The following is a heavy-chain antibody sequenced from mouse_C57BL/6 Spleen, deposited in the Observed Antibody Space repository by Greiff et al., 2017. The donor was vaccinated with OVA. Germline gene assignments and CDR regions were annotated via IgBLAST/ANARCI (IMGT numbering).Heavy chain of an antibody. V-gene: IGHV1-82*01. CDR1: GYAFSSSW. Sequence: QVQLQQSGPELVKPGASVKISCKASGYAFSSSWMNWVKQRPGKGLEWIGRIYPGDGDTNYNGKFKGKATLTADKSSSTAYMQLSSLTSEDSAVYFCARREKKTGTYFDDWGQGTTLTVSS. D-gene: IGHD4-1*01. CDR2: IYPGDGDT. CDR3: ARREKKTGTYFDD. J-gene: IGHJ2*01.